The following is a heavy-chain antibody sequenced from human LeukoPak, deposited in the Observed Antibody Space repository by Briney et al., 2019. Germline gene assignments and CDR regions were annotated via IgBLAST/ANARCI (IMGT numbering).Heavy chain of an antibody. Sequence: GGSLRLSCAASGFTFSTYAISWVRQAPGKGLEWVSAISNNGGYTYYADSVQGRFTISRDNSKSTLCLQMNSLRAEDTAVYYCAKQLGYCSDGSCYFPYWGQGTLVTVSS. CDR3: AKQLGYCSDGSCYFPY. D-gene: IGHD2-15*01. V-gene: IGHV3-23*01. CDR1: GFTFSTYA. CDR2: ISNNGGYT. J-gene: IGHJ4*02.